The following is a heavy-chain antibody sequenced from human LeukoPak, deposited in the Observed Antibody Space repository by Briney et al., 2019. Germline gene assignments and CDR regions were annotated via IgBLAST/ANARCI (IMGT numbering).Heavy chain of an antibody. D-gene: IGHD5-18*01. J-gene: IGHJ4*02. Sequence: PSETLSLTCAVSGYSISSGYYWGWIRQPPGKGLEWIGSIYHSGSTYYNPSLKSRVTISVDTSKNRFSLKLSSVTAADTAVYYCARRAQNTAMVLVFDYWGQGTLVTVSS. CDR2: IYHSGST. V-gene: IGHV4-38-2*01. CDR1: GYSISSGYY. CDR3: ARRAQNTAMVLVFDY.